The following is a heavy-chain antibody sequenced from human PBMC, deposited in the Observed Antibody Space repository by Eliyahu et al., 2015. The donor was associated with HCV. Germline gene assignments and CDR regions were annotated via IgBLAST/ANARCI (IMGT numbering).Heavy chain of an antibody. CDR1: GGSITXSNYY. CDR2: IYFSGNA. Sequence: QLQLQESGPGLLKPSETLSLTCAVSGGSITXSNYYWGWIRQPPGKGLEWIANIYFSGNAYYNPSLKSRVTIDVDTSKNKFSLTLSSVTAADTAIYYCASVYSSGWYLFKYFDNWGQGTLVTVSS. V-gene: IGHV4-39*01. J-gene: IGHJ4*02. CDR3: ASVYSSGWYLFKYFDN. D-gene: IGHD6-19*01.